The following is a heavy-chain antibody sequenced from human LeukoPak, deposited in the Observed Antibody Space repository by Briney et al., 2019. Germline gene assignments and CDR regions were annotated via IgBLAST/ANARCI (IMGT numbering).Heavy chain of an antibody. CDR1: GGSISSGGYY. CDR3: ARYRSSWSGLDY. V-gene: IGHV4-31*03. D-gene: IGHD6-13*01. Sequence: KSSETLSLTCTVSGGSISSGGYYWSWIRQHPGKGLEWIGYIYYSGSTYYNPSLKSRVTISVDTSKNQFSLKLSSVTAADTAVYYCARYRSSWSGLDYWGQGTLVTVSS. CDR2: IYYSGST. J-gene: IGHJ4*02.